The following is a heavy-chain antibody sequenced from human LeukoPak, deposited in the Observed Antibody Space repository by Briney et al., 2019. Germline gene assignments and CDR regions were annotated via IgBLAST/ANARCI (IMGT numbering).Heavy chain of an antibody. CDR1: GDSVNNNAYY. D-gene: IGHD1-26*01. CDR2: GHYRETT. J-gene: IGHJ4*02. V-gene: IGHV4-39*01. CDR3: ARHAGQWEPFDY. Sequence: PSEALSLTCSVFGDSVNNNAYYWAWIRQAPGKRLEWVGSGHYRETTYSSPSLKSRVTISVDTSKNQVSLKLNSVTAADTAIYYCARHAGQWEPFDYWGQGTLVTVSS.